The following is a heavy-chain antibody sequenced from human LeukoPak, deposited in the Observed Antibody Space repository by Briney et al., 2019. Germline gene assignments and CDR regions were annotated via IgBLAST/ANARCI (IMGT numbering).Heavy chain of an antibody. CDR1: GYTFTGYY. V-gene: IGHV1-2*02. J-gene: IGHJ4*02. Sequence: GASVRVSCKASGYTFTGYYMHWVRQAPGQGLEWMGWINPNSGGTNYAQKFQGRVTMTRDTSISTAYMELSRLRSDDTAVYYCARDPHSSGLDYWAREPWSPSPQ. CDR2: INPNSGGT. D-gene: IGHD6-19*01. CDR3: ARDPHSSGLDY.